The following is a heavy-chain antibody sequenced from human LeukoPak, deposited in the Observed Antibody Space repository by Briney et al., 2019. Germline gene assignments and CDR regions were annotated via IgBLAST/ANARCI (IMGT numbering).Heavy chain of an antibody. V-gene: IGHV3-53*01. D-gene: IGHD3-10*01. Sequence: ETLSLTCTVSGGSIRRSSYYWGWIRQPPGKGLEWLSVIYSGGSTYYADSVKGRFTISRDNSRNTLYLQMTSLRAEDTAVYYCARDSYYDGGWGQGTLVTVSS. J-gene: IGHJ1*01. CDR2: IYSGGST. CDR1: GGSIRRSSYY. CDR3: ARDSYYDGG.